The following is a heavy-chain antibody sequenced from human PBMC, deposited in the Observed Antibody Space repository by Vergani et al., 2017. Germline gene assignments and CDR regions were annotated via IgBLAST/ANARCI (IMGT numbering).Heavy chain of an antibody. CDR1: GGSISSYY. J-gene: IGHJ6*03. D-gene: IGHD2-2*02. Sequence: QVQLQESGPGLVKPSETLSLTCTVSGGSISSYYWSWIRQPQGKGLEWIGYIYYSGSTNYNPSLKSRVTISVDTSENQFSLNLSPVTAADTAVYYCARIPSIDCSSTSCYTVFNYYYYYYMDVWGKGTTVTVSS. CDR3: ARIPSIDCSSTSCYTVFNYYYYYYMDV. CDR2: IYYSGST. V-gene: IGHV4-59*01.